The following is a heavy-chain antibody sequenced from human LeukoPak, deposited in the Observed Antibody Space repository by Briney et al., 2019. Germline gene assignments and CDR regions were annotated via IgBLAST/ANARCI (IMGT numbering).Heavy chain of an antibody. CDR3: ARDGSGVWFDY. V-gene: IGHV1-18*01. D-gene: IGHD3-10*01. Sequence: ASVKVSCKASGGTFSSYAISWVRQAPGQGLEWMAWINAYNGDTNYAQKFQGRVTLTTDTSTSTAYMELRSLRSDDTAVYYCARDGSGVWFDYWGQGTLVTVSS. CDR2: INAYNGDT. J-gene: IGHJ4*02. CDR1: GGTFSSYA.